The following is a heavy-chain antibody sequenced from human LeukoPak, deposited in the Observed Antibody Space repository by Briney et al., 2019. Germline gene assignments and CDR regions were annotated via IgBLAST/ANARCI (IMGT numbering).Heavy chain of an antibody. D-gene: IGHD1-26*01. CDR2: IYHSGST. V-gene: IGHV4-30-2*01. CDR1: GGSISSGGYS. Sequence: PSETLSLTCAVSGGSISSGGYSWSWIRQPPGKGLEWIGYIYHSGSTYYNPSLKSRVTISEDRSKNQFSLKLSSVTAADTAVYYCARADMLLFRAVGGAFDIWGQGTVVTVSS. J-gene: IGHJ3*02. CDR3: ARADMLLFRAVGGAFDI.